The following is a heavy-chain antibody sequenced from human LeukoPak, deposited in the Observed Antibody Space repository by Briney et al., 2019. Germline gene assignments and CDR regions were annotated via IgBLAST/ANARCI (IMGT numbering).Heavy chain of an antibody. CDR2: ISGSGGST. CDR1: GFTFSSYA. CDR3: AKDFHPLSSRDGYHGTRLIFDY. V-gene: IGHV3-23*01. D-gene: IGHD5-24*01. Sequence: PGGSLRLSCAASGFTFSSYAMSWVRQAPGKGLEWVSAISGSGGSTYYADSVKGRFTISRDNSKNTLYLQMNSLRAEDTAVYYCAKDFHPLSSRDGYHGTRLIFDYWGQGTLVTVSS. J-gene: IGHJ4*02.